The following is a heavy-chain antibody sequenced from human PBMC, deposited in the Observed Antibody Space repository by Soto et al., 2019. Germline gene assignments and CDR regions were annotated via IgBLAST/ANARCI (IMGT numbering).Heavy chain of an antibody. CDR1: GGSITSANW. Sequence: PSETLSLTCAVSGGSITSANWWTWVRQPPGGGLEWIGEIFHSGITNYKASLKSRVTMSVDKTKNDVSLKLTSVTAADTAVYYCARVLRGWFDPWGQGTPVTVSS. CDR3: ARVLRGWFDP. J-gene: IGHJ5*02. V-gene: IGHV4-4*02. CDR2: IFHSGIT.